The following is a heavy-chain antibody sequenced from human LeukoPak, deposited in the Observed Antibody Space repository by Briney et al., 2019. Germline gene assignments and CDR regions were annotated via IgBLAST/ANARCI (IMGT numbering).Heavy chain of an antibody. J-gene: IGHJ5*02. D-gene: IGHD2-2*01. CDR2: INPSGGST. Sequence: ASVKVSCKASGYTFTSYYMHWVRQAPGQGLEWMGIINPSGGSTIYAQKFQGRVTMTRDMSTSTVYMELSSLRPEDTAVYYCAREAIVVVPAAMVEGVVAETNWFDPWGQGTLVTVSS. CDR3: AREAIVVVPAAMVEGVVAETNWFDP. CDR1: GYTFTSYY. V-gene: IGHV1-46*01.